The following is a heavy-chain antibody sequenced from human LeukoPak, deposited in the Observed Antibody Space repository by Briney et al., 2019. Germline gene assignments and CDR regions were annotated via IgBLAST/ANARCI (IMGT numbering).Heavy chain of an antibody. CDR3: ARSKGRWLQFQNDAFDI. D-gene: IGHD5-24*01. J-gene: IGHJ3*02. CDR2: SYHSGST. Sequence: SETLSLTCTVSGYSISSGYYWGWIRQPPGKGLEWIGSSYHSGSTYYNPSLKSRVTISVDTSKNQFSLKLSSVTAADTAVYYCARSKGRWLQFQNDAFDIWGQGTMVTVSS. CDR1: GYSISSGYY. V-gene: IGHV4-38-2*02.